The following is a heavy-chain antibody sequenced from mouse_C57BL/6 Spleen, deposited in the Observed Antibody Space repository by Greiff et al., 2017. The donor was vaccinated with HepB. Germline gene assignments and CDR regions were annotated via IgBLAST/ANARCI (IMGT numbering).Heavy chain of an antibody. D-gene: IGHD2-4*01. CDR3: ARAYYDYDGGFYYFDY. CDR2: ISDGGSYT. V-gene: IGHV5-4*03. J-gene: IGHJ2*01. Sequence: DVKLQESGGGLVKPGGSLKLSCAASGFTFSSYAMSWVRQTPEKRLEWVATISDGGSYTYYPDNVKGRFTISRDNAKNNLYLQMSHLKSEDTAMYYCARAYYDYDGGFYYFDYWGQGTTLTVSS. CDR1: GFTFSSYA.